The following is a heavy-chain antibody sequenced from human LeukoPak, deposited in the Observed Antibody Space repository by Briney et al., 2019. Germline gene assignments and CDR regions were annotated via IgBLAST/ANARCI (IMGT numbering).Heavy chain of an antibody. V-gene: IGHV1-18*01. CDR2: ISAYNGNT. J-gene: IGHJ3*02. D-gene: IGHD1-26*01. Sequence: GASVKVSCKASGYTFTSYGISWVRQAPGQGLEWMGWISAYNGNTNYAQKLQGRVTMTTDTSTSTAYMELRSLRSDDTAVYYCARNRGSYRRGLNAFDIWGQGTMVTVSS. CDR3: ARNRGSYRRGLNAFDI. CDR1: GYTFTSYG.